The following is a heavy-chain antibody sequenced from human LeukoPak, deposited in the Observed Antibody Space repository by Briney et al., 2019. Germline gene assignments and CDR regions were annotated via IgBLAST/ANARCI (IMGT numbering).Heavy chain of an antibody. D-gene: IGHD4-11*01. V-gene: IGHV3-21*03. J-gene: IGHJ6*03. CDR2: ISSSSSYI. CDR1: GFTFSSNF. CDR3: TTYVGAYSNWGDYYYYYMDV. Sequence: GGSLRLSCAASGFTFSSNFMSWVRQAPGEGLEWVSSISSSSSYIYYADSVKGRFTISRDNAKNSLYLQMNSLKTEDTAVYYCTTYVGAYSNWGDYYYYYMDVWGKGTTVTVSS.